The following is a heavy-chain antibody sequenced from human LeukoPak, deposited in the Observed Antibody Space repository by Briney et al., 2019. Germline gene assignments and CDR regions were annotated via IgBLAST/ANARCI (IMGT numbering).Heavy chain of an antibody. Sequence: GGSLRLSCAASGFTFSDYYMSWIRQAPGKGLEWVSYISSSGSTIYYADSVKGRFTISRDNAKNSLYLQMNSLRAEDTAVYYCASADIVVVPAAMWHAFDIWGQGTMVTVSS. CDR3: ASADIVVVPAAMWHAFDI. V-gene: IGHV3-11*01. J-gene: IGHJ3*02. D-gene: IGHD2-2*01. CDR1: GFTFSDYY. CDR2: ISSSGSTI.